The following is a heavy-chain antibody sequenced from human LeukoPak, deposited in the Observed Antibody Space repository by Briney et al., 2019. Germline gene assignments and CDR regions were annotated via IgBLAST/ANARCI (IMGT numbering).Heavy chain of an antibody. V-gene: IGHV4-59*07. D-gene: IGHD6-6*01. Sequence: PSVPLSLTCTVSGGPIRSYYWGWMPQPPEKALEWIGYIYYSWSTNYNPSLKSRVTLSVDPSKNQFSLKLSSVTAADTAVYYCARATRHSSSVPSSFDYWGEGTLVTVSS. CDR3: ARATRHSSSVPSSFDY. CDR1: GGPIRSYY. CDR2: IYYSWST. J-gene: IGHJ4*02.